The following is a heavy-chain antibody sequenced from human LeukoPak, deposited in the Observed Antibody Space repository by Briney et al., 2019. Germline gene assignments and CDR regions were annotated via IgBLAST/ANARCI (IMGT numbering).Heavy chain of an antibody. CDR2: ISGSGGST. D-gene: IGHD2-21*02. CDR1: GFTFSIYA. CDR3: ATPLAYCGGDSWSFFDY. Sequence: GGSLRLSCAASGFTFSIYAMSWVRQAPGKGLEWVSAISGSGGSTYYADSVKGRFTISRDNSKNTLYLQMNSLRAEDTAVYYCATPLAYCGGDSWSFFDYWGQGTLVTVSS. J-gene: IGHJ4*02. V-gene: IGHV3-23*01.